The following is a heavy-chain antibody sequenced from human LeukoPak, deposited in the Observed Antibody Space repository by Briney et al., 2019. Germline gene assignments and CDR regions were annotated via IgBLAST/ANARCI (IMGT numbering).Heavy chain of an antibody. CDR2: INPNSGGT. Sequence: GASVKVSCKXSGYTFTGYYMHWVRQSPGQGLERMGRINPNSGGTNYSQKFQGRVTMTRDTSISTAYMELSRLRSDDTAVYYCARARGDIVVVPAAMDPYYFDYWGQGTLVTVSS. V-gene: IGHV1-2*06. D-gene: IGHD2-2*01. CDR3: ARARGDIVVVPAAMDPYYFDY. CDR1: GYTFTGYY. J-gene: IGHJ4*02.